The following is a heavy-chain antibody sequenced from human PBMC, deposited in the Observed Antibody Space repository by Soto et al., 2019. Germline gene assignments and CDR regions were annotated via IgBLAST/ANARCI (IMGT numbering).Heavy chain of an antibody. V-gene: IGHV1-18*01. CDR1: GYTFTSYG. CDR3: ARVVSYRAVAGKTSHAFDI. J-gene: IGHJ3*02. D-gene: IGHD6-19*01. CDR2: ISAYNGNT. Sequence: QVQLVQSGAEVKKPGASVKVSCKASGYTFTSYGISWVRQDPGQGLEWMGWISAYNGNTNYAQKLHGRVTMTTDTSTSTAYMELRRLRSDDTAVYYCARVVSYRAVAGKTSHAFDIWGQGTMVTVSS.